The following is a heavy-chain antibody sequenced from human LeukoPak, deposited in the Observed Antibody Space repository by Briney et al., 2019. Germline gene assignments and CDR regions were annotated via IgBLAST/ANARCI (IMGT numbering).Heavy chain of an antibody. CDR2: ITAHNVDT. CDR3: ARDGYFDL. CDR1: VYTFTIHG. V-gene: IGHV1-18*01. J-gene: IGHJ2*01. Sequence: GASVTVSLKASVYTFTIHGIAWVRPAPGQGLYWMGWITAHNVDTNSSQSLQGIFTMTTATSTNTAYMELRSLRSDDTAVYYCARDGYFDLWGRGTLVTVSS.